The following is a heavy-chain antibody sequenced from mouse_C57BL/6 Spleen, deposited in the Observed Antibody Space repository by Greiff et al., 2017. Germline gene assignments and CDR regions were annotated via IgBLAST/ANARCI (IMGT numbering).Heavy chain of an antibody. CDR3: ARSDYRSPYWYFDV. V-gene: IGHV1-55*01. CDR2: IYPGSGST. J-gene: IGHJ1*03. Sequence: QVQLQQPGAELVKPGASVKMSCKASGYTFTSYWITWVKQRPGQGLEWIGDIYPGSGSTNYIEKFKSKATLTVDTSSSTAYMQLSSLTSEDSAVYYCARSDYRSPYWYFDVWGTGTTVTVSS. D-gene: IGHD2-14*01. CDR1: GYTFTSYW.